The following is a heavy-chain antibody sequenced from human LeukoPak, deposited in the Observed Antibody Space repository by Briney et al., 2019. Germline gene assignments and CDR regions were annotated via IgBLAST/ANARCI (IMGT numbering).Heavy chain of an antibody. CDR3: ARDPGTYDYVWGSQPYLFDY. V-gene: IGHV3-30*01. Sequence: GRSLRLSCAASGFTFSSYAVHWVRQAPGKGLEWVAVISYDGSNKYYADSVKGRFTISRDNSKNTLYLQMNSLRAEDTAVYYCARDPGTYDYVWGSQPYLFDYWGQGTLVTVSS. J-gene: IGHJ4*02. CDR2: ISYDGSNK. D-gene: IGHD3-16*01. CDR1: GFTFSSYA.